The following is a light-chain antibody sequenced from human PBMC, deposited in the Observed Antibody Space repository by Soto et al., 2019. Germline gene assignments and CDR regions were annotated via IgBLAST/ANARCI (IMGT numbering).Light chain of an antibody. CDR3: SSYTSDITPYV. CDR2: DVS. V-gene: IGLV2-14*01. CDR1: SSDVGGYNY. J-gene: IGLJ1*01. Sequence: QSVLTKPASVSGAPGQSITISCTGTSSDVGGYNYVSWYQQHPGKAPTLTIYDVSTRPSGVSNRFSGSKSGNTASLTSSGLQAEDEADYYCSSYTSDITPYVFGAGTKVTVL.